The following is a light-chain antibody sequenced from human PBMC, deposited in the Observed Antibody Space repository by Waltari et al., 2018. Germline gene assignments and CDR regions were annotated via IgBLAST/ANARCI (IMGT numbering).Light chain of an antibody. J-gene: IGLJ2*01. CDR3: QVWESRSDVV. Sequence: SYVLTQPPSVSVAPRQTARVARGGTIMGSNRAPVYQQKSGQAPVLVVSDDSDRPSGIPERFSGSNSGHTATLTISGVEAGDEADYYCQVWESRSDVVFGGGTKLTVL. CDR2: DDS. V-gene: IGLV3-21*02. CDR1: IMGSNR.